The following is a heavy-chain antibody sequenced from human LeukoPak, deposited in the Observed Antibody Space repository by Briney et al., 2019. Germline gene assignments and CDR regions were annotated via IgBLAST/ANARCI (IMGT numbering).Heavy chain of an antibody. V-gene: IGHV1-8*02. D-gene: IGHD6-19*01. Sequence: ASVKVSCKASGYTFTSYDINWVRQATGQGLEWMGWMNPNSGNTGYAQKFQGRVTMTRDMSTSTVYMELSSLRSEDTAVYYCARGLQWHFDYWGQGTLVTVSS. CDR2: MNPNSGNT. CDR1: GYTFTSYD. CDR3: ARGLQWHFDY. J-gene: IGHJ4*02.